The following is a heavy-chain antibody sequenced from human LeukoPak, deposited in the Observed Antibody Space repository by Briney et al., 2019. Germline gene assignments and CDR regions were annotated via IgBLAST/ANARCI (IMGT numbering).Heavy chain of an antibody. CDR3: ARCSGSYYCYFDY. J-gene: IGHJ4*02. V-gene: IGHV3-33*08. D-gene: IGHD1-26*01. CDR1: GFTFSSYW. CDR2: IWYDGSNK. Sequence: GGSLRLSCAASGFTFSSYWMSWVRQAPGKGLEWVAVIWYDGSNKYYADSVKGRFTISRDNSKNTLYLQMNSLRAEDTAVYYCARCSGSYYCYFDYWGQGTLVTVSS.